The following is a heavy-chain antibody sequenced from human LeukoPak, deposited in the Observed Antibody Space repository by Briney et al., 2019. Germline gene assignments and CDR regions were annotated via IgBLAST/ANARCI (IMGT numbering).Heavy chain of an antibody. D-gene: IGHD2-8*01. CDR1: GDSVSRNSAA. V-gene: IGHV6-1*01. CDR3: ARGKVSFYGMDV. J-gene: IGHJ6*02. Sequence: SQTLSLTCAISGDSVSRNSAAWNWIRQSPSRGLEWPVRTYYRSKWYNDYAVSVKSRITINPDTSKNQFSLQLNSVTPEDTAVYYCARGKVSFYGMDVWGQGTTVIVSS. CDR2: TYYRSKWYN.